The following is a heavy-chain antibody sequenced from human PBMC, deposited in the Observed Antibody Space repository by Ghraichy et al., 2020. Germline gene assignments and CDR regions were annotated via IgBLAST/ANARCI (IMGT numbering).Heavy chain of an antibody. CDR2: ISYDGSNK. Sequence: GGSLRLSCAASGFTFSSYGMHWVRQAPGKGLEWVAVISYDGSNKYYADSVKGRFTISRDNSKNTLYLQMNSLRAEDTAVYYCAKDGLAYSSSYLHFAYWGQGTLVTVSS. CDR1: GFTFSSYG. J-gene: IGHJ4*02. V-gene: IGHV3-30*18. D-gene: IGHD6-13*01. CDR3: AKDGLAYSSSYLHFAY.